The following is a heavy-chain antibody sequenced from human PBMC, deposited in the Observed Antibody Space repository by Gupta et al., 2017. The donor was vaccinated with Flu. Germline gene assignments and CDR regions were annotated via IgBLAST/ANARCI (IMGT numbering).Heavy chain of an antibody. CDR1: GGTFSTFA. CDR3: AILTGVDRAMLTYFDY. J-gene: IGHJ4*02. Sequence: QVQLVQSGAEVKKPGSSVKVSCKASGGTFSTFAISWVRQAPGQGLEWMGGIIPIFGIENYAQKFQGRVTITADKSTSTAYMELSSLRSEDTAVYYCAILTGVDRAMLTYFDYWGQGTLVTVSS. CDR2: IIPIFGIE. V-gene: IGHV1-69*17. D-gene: IGHD5-18*01.